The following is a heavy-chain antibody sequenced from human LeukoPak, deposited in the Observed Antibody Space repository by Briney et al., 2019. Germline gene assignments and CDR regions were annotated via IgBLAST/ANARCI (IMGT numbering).Heavy chain of an antibody. V-gene: IGHV4-59*01. Sequence: KPSETPSPTCTVSGGSTSSYYWSPVRHPPRKRLEWIGHFYFTGSTNYNPSLKSRVTISVDTSKNQFSLKLSSVTAADTAVYYCASRSSIWSGYQDTLYYFDSWGQGTLVTVSS. D-gene: IGHD3-3*01. CDR1: GGSTSSYY. J-gene: IGHJ4*02. CDR3: ASRSSIWSGYQDTLYYFDS. CDR2: FYFTGST.